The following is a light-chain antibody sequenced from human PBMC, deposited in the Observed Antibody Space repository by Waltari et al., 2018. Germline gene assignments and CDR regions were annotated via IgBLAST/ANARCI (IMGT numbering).Light chain of an antibody. V-gene: IGKV1-16*01. CDR2: RAS. J-gene: IGKJ4*01. CDR1: QDIGKN. Sequence: DIQMTQSPPSLSASVGGTVTITCQASQDIGKNLNWYQQKSGRAPKLLIYRASNLQSVIPSRFSGSGSGTDFTLTISSLQPEDFATYSCQQASSYPLTFGGGTKVEIK. CDR3: QQASSYPLT.